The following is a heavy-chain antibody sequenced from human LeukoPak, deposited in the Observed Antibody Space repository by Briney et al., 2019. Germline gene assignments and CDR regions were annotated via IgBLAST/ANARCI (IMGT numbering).Heavy chain of an antibody. J-gene: IGHJ3*02. CDR3: ARGGKYYYDSSGYYYARRRAFDI. V-gene: IGHV4-34*01. CDR1: GVSFSGYY. D-gene: IGHD3-22*01. Sequence: SETLSLTCAVYGVSFSGYYWSWIRQPPGKGLEWIGEINHSGSTNYNPSLKSRVTISVDTTKNQFSLKLSSVTAADTAVYYCARGGKYYYDSSGYYYARRRAFDIWGQGTMVTVSS. CDR2: INHSGST.